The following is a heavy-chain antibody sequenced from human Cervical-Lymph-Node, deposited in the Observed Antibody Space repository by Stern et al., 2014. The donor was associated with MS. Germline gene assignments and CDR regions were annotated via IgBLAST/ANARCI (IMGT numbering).Heavy chain of an antibody. J-gene: IGHJ3*02. CDR1: GYTFTSYG. V-gene: IGHV1-18*01. CDR2: ISAYNCNT. Sequence: QMQLVQSGAEVKKPGASVKVSCKASGYTFTSYGISWVRQAPGQGLEWMGWISAYNCNTNYAQKLQGRVTMTSDASTSTAYMELRGLRSDDTVVYYCARGLLGRENAFDIWGQGTMVTVSS. D-gene: IGHD2-15*01. CDR3: ARGLLGRENAFDI.